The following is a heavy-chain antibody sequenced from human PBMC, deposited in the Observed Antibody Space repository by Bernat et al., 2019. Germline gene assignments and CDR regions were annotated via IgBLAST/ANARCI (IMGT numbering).Heavy chain of an antibody. CDR3: GKDIPPRSCLYYRGSTFEY. CDR1: GFTFSSYA. CDR2: ISGSGGST. J-gene: IGHJ4*02. D-gene: IGHD3-22*01. V-gene: IGHV3-23*04. Sequence: EVQLVESGGGLVQPGGSLRLSCAASGFTFSSYAMSWVRQAPGKGLEWVSAISGSGGSTYYADSVKGRFTISRDNSKNTLYLQMNSLRAEDTAVYYCGKDIPPRSCLYYRGSTFEYWGQGNLGNVSS.